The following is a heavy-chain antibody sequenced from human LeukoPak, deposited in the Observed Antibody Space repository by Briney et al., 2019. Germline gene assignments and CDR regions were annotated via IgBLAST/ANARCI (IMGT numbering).Heavy chain of an antibody. V-gene: IGHV3-30-3*01. CDR3: AREKMSGYIDY. J-gene: IGHJ4*02. CDR2: ISYDGSNK. D-gene: IGHD6-13*01. CDR1: GFTFSSYA. Sequence: GGSLRLSCAPSGFTFSSYAMHWVRQAPGKGLEWVAVISYDGSNKYSADSVKGRFTISRDNSKNTLYLQMNSLRAEDTAVYYCAREKMSGYIDYWGQGTLVTVSS.